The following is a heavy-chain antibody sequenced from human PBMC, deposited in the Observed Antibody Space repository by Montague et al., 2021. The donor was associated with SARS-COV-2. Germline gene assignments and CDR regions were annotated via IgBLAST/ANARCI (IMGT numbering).Heavy chain of an antibody. CDR2: ISSSSSYT. Sequence: SLRLSCAASGFTFSDYYTSWIRQAPGKGLEWVSYISSSSSYTNYADSVKGRFTISRDNAKNSLYLQMNSLRVEDTAVYYCARDQPHYDILTGYYKDYYYMDVWGQGTTVTVSS. D-gene: IGHD3-9*01. CDR1: GFTFSDYY. J-gene: IGHJ6*02. CDR3: ARDQPHYDILTGYYKDYYYMDV. V-gene: IGHV3-11*06.